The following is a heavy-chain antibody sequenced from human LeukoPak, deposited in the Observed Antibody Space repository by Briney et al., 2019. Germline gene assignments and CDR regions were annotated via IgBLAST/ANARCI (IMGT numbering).Heavy chain of an antibody. CDR1: GFTVTSNH. V-gene: IGHV3-66*01. D-gene: IGHD6-6*01. CDR2: IYTGGTT. Sequence: GGSLRLSCAASGFTVTSNHMNWVRQAPGKGLEWLSIIYTGGTTHYADSLKDRFTISRDVSINMLYLEMNSLRVEDTAVYYCARDSSSYYFDVWGQGTLVTVSS. J-gene: IGHJ4*02. CDR3: ARDSSSYYFDV.